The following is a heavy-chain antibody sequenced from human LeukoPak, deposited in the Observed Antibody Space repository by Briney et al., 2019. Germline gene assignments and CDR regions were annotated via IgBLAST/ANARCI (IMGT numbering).Heavy chain of an antibody. V-gene: IGHV3-30*03. Sequence: GGSLRLSCAASGFTFNIHGMQWARQAPGKGLEWVAVVSSGGGLTYYADSVKARFTISRDNSKNTLYLQMYSLRPEDTAVYYCVREGAHDNWYFDLWGRGTLVTVSS. J-gene: IGHJ2*01. D-gene: IGHD3-9*01. CDR1: GFTFNIHG. CDR3: VREGAHDNWYFDL. CDR2: VSSGGGLT.